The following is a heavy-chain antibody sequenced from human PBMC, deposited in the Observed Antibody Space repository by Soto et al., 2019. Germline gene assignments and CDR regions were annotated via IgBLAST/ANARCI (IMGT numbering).Heavy chain of an antibody. D-gene: IGHD3-10*01. CDR3: AKVNAVRGTIGYCDY. CDR2: ISSSGDST. CDR1: GFIFSSYS. V-gene: IGHV3-23*01. J-gene: IGHJ4*02. Sequence: GCPRLSCVASGFIFSSYSMSWVRQAPGKGLEWVSVISSSGDSTYYADSVKGRFTISRDTSKNTVYLQMNSMTAEDTAVYYCAKVNAVRGTIGYCDYSGQGTLVTGSS.